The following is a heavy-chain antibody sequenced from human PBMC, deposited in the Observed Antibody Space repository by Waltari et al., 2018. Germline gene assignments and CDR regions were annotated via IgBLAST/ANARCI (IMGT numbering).Heavy chain of an antibody. CDR1: GYTFTSYA. J-gene: IGHJ5*02. Sequence: QVQLVQSGAEVKKPGASVKVSCKASGYTFTSYAMHWVRQAPGQRLEWMGWINTGNGNTKYSQKFQGRVTITRDTSASTAYMELSSLRSEDTAVYYCARDPPRKGWLRGDPWGQGTLVTVSS. CDR3: ARDPPRKGWLRGDP. D-gene: IGHD5-12*01. CDR2: INTGNGNT. V-gene: IGHV1-3*04.